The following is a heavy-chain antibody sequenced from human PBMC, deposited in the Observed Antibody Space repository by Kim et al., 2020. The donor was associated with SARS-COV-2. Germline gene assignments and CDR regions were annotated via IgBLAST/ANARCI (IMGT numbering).Heavy chain of an antibody. CDR3: ARDRCGGDCYFDAFDI. CDR1: GFTFSSYW. J-gene: IGHJ3*02. D-gene: IGHD2-21*02. CDR2: IKQDGSEK. V-gene: IGHV3-7*01. Sequence: GGSLRLSCAASGFTFSSYWMSWVRQAPGKGLEWVANIKQDGSEKYYVDSVKGRFTISRDNAKNSLYLQMNSLRAEDTAVYYCARDRCGGDCYFDAFDIWGQGTMVTVSS.